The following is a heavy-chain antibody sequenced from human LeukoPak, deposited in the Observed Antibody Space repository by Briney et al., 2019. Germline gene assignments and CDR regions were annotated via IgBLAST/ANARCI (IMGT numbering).Heavy chain of an antibody. D-gene: IGHD7-27*01. CDR3: AKDGGLWVSAHWGDS. CDR2: ITTSDGNT. J-gene: IGHJ4*02. Sequence: GGSLRLSCAASGFTFSSYTTSWVRQAPGKGLEWVSTITTSDGNTYYADSVRGRFTVSRDNSKNTLFLQMNSLRAEDTAVYYCAKDGGLWVSAHWGDSWGRGTLVTVSS. CDR1: GFTFSSYT. V-gene: IGHV3-23*01.